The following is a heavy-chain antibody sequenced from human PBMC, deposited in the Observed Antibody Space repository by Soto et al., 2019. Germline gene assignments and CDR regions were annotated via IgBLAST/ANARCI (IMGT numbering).Heavy chain of an antibody. V-gene: IGHV4-34*01. D-gene: IGHD6-6*01. Sequence: SETLSLTCAVYGGSFSGYYWSWIRQPPGKGLEWIGEISHSGSTNYNPSLKSRVTISVDTSKNQFSLKLSSVTAADTAVYYCATTARPYYYYGMDVWGQGTTVTVSS. CDR2: ISHSGST. CDR3: ATTARPYYYYGMDV. J-gene: IGHJ6*02. CDR1: GGSFSGYY.